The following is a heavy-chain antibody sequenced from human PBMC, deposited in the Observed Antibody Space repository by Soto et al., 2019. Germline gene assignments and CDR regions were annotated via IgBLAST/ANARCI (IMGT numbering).Heavy chain of an antibody. D-gene: IGHD4-17*01. CDR1: GGPFSDYS. Sequence: SVKVSCKASGGPFSDYSINWVRQAPGQGLEWMGGIIPIFATPNYAPKFQGRVTITADKSTSTAYMELSNLRSDDTAIYFCARDPDYGANYGLDLVDYWGQGTLVTVSS. V-gene: IGHV1-69*06. CDR3: ARDPDYGANYGLDLVDY. CDR2: IIPIFATP. J-gene: IGHJ4*02.